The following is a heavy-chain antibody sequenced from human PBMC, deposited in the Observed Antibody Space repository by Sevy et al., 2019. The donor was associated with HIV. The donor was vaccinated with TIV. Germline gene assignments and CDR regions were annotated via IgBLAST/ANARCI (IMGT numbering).Heavy chain of an antibody. D-gene: IGHD2-2*01. CDR2: ISAHNGNA. CDR1: GYSFSSYG. Sequence: ASVKVSCKASGYSFSSYGVSWVRQAPGQGLEWMGWISAHNGNANFALNFHGRVTMTANTYTSTAYMELRSLTSDDTAVYYCARDTGIVEVPPADSWGQGTLVTVSS. J-gene: IGHJ4*02. V-gene: IGHV1-18*01. CDR3: ARDTGIVEVPPADS.